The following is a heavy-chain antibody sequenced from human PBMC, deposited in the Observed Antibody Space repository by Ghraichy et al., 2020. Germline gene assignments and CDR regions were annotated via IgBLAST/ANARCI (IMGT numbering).Heavy chain of an antibody. D-gene: IGHD5-24*01. Sequence: GESLNISCAASGFNFSGSAIPWVRQSSGKGLEWVGRIRTTTNNYATSSAASVKDRFTLSRDDSKNTAYLQMGSLKTEDTAVYYCTTNRRDGYNVEASDIWGQGTMVTVSS. V-gene: IGHV3-73*01. CDR2: IRTTTNNYAT. J-gene: IGHJ3*02. CDR3: TTNRRDGYNVEASDI. CDR1: GFNFSGSA.